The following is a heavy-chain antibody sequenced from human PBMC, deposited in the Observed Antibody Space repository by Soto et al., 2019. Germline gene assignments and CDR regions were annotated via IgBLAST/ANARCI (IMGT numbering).Heavy chain of an antibody. CDR3: AKDMGRDYYDSITLDY. V-gene: IGHV3-30*18. J-gene: IGHJ4*02. Sequence: GGSLRLSCAASGFTFSSYGMHWVRQAPGKGLEWVAVISYDGSNKYYADSVKGRFTISRDNSKNTLYLQMNSLRAEDTAVYYCAKDMGRDYYDSITLDYWGQGTLVTVSS. CDR2: ISYDGSNK. D-gene: IGHD3-22*01. CDR1: GFTFSSYG.